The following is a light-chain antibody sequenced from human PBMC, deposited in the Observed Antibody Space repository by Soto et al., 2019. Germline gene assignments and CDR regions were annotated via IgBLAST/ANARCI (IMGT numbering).Light chain of an antibody. CDR2: HDD. CDR3: AAWDDSLNGHV. J-gene: IGLJ3*02. CDR1: SSNIGSNT. V-gene: IGLV1-44*01. Sequence: QSVLTQPPSASGTPGQRVTISCSGRSSNIGSNTVNWYQQLPGKAPKLLIYHDDLLSAGVSDRFSGSKSGTSASLAISDLQSEDEADYYCAAWDDSLNGHVFGGGTKLTVL.